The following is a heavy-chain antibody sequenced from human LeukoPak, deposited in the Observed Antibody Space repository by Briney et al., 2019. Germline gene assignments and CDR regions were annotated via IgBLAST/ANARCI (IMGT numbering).Heavy chain of an antibody. CDR1: GYTFTSYD. V-gene: IGHV1-8*03. CDR2: MNPNSGNT. J-gene: IGHJ5*02. D-gene: IGHD2-15*01. CDR3: ARGLLRGNWFDP. Sequence: ASVKVSCKASGYTFTSYDINWVRQATGQGREWMGWMNPNSGNTGYAQKFQGRVTITRNTSISTAYMELSSLRSEDTAVYYCARGLLRGNWFDPWGQGTLVTVSS.